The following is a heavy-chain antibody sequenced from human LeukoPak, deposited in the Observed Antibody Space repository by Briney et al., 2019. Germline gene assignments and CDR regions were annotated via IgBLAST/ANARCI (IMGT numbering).Heavy chain of an antibody. V-gene: IGHV4-4*07. CDR1: GGSISSYY. J-gene: IGHJ4*02. D-gene: IGHD3-3*01. Sequence: SETLSLTCTVSGGSISSYYWSLIRQPAGKGLEWIGRIYTSGSTNYNPSLKSRVTMSVDTSKNQFSLKLSSVTAADTAVYYCARDLSDFWSGYHDYWGQGTLVTVSS. CDR2: IYTSGST. CDR3: ARDLSDFWSGYHDY.